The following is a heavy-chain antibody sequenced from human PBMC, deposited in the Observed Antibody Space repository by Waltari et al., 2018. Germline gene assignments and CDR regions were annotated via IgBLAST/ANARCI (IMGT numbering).Heavy chain of an antibody. CDR3: ARALCSGGSCYFDY. V-gene: IGHV4-4*07. CDR2: IYTSGST. CDR1: GGSISSYY. D-gene: IGHD2-15*01. Sequence: QVQLQESGPGLVKPSETLSLTCTVSGGSISSYYWSWIRQPAGKGLEWIGRIYTSGSTNYNPSLKSRVTMSVDTAKNQFSLKLSSVTAADTAVYYCARALCSGGSCYFDYWGQGTLVTVSS. J-gene: IGHJ4*02.